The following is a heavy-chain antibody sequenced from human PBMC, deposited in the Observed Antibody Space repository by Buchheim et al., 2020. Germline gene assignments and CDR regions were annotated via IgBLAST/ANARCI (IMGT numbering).Heavy chain of an antibody. CDR2: IGSSGSTI. D-gene: IGHD3-10*01. CDR1: GFTFSDYY. Sequence: QVQLVESGGGLVKPGGSLRLSCAASGFTFSDYYMSWIRQAPGKGLEWVSYIGSSGSTIYYADSVKGRFTISRDNAKNSLYLQMNSLRAEDTAVYYCARDGPFPPTMVRGVTTRYFDYWGQGTL. CDR3: ARDGPFPPTMVRGVTTRYFDY. V-gene: IGHV3-11*01. J-gene: IGHJ4*02.